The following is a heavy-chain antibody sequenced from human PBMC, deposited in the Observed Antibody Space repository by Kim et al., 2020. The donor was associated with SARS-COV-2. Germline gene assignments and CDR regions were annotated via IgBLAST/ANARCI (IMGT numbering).Heavy chain of an antibody. CDR3: ARVPPPAYYGSGSYTSRDSYWYFDL. J-gene: IGHJ2*01. D-gene: IGHD3-10*01. V-gene: IGHV4-31*03. CDR1: GGSISSGGYY. CDR2: IYYSGST. Sequence: SETLSLTCTVSGGSISSGGYYWSWIRQHPGKGLEWIGYIYYSGSTYYNPSLKSRVTISVDTSKNQFSLKLSSVTAADTAVYYCARVPPPAYYGSGSYTSRDSYWYFDLWGRGTLVTVSS.